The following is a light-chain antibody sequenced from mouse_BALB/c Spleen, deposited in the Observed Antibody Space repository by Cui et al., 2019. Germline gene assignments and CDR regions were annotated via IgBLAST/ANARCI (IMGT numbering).Light chain of an antibody. V-gene: IGKV4-68*01. CDR2: LTS. J-gene: IGKJ5*01. Sequence: QIVLTQSLALMSASPGEKVTMTCSASSSVSYMYWYQQKPRSSPKPWIYLTSNLASGVPARFSGSGSGNSYSLTISSMEAEDAATYYCQQWSSNPHTFGAGTKLEMK. CDR1: SSVSY. CDR3: QQWSSNPHT.